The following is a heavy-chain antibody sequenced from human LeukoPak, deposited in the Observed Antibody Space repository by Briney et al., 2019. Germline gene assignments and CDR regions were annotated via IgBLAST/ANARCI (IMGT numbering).Heavy chain of an antibody. D-gene: IGHD3-22*01. CDR1: GFTFGSFW. J-gene: IGHJ4*02. Sequence: GGSLRLSCTASGFTFGSFWMAWVRQAPGKGLEWVANIKQDGSLQHYGDSVKGRFTISRDNAKNSLYLQMNNLRAEDTALYYCATSYDSSGCDWGQGTLVTVSS. CDR2: IKQDGSLQ. V-gene: IGHV3-7*01. CDR3: ATSYDSSGCD.